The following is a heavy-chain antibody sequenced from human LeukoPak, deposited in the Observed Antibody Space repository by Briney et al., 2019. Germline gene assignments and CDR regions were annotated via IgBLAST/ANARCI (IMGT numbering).Heavy chain of an antibody. Sequence: KPSETLSLTCTVSGGSISSNSYYWGWIRQPPGKGLKWIGSIYYSGSTYYNPSLKSRVTISIDTSKNQFSLKLTSVTAADTAVYFCARQLYVSGSYYAPMDVWGKGTTVMISS. D-gene: IGHD3-10*01. V-gene: IGHV4-39*01. CDR2: IYYSGST. CDR1: GGSISSNSYY. J-gene: IGHJ6*03. CDR3: ARQLYVSGSYYAPMDV.